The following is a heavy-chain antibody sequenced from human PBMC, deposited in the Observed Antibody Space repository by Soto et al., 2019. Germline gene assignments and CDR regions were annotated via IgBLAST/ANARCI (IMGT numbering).Heavy chain of an antibody. J-gene: IGHJ6*03. Sequence: QVQRQESGPGLVKPSETLSLTCTVSGGSISSYYWSWLRQPPGKXLEWIGYIYYSGSTNYNPSLKSRVTITVDTSXXXFAXKXXXXXXXXXXXXXXXXXXXSGGTCYLGDYYMDGWGKGTTVTVPS. CDR3: XXXXXSGGTCYLGDYYMDG. D-gene: IGHD2-15*01. CDR1: GGSISSYY. V-gene: IGHV4-59*01. CDR2: IYYSGST.